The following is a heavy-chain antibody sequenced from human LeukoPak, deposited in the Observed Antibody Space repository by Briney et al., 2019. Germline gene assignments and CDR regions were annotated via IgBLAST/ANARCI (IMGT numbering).Heavy chain of an antibody. CDR1: GFTFSAYA. Sequence: GSLRLFCAASGFTFSAYAMNWVRQAPGRGLEWVSAIHGSSGRTYYVDSVRGRFTISRDNSQNTLYLQMNNLRVEDTALYYCAKGQGSYSSSWFSDRWGQGTLVTVSS. CDR2: IHGSSGRT. J-gene: IGHJ4*02. V-gene: IGHV3-23*01. D-gene: IGHD6-13*01. CDR3: AKGQGSYSSSWFSDR.